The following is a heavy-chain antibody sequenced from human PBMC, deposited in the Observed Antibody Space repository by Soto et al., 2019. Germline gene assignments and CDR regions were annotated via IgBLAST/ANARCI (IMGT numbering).Heavy chain of an antibody. Sequence: GGSLRLSCAASGFTFSSYAMSWVRQAPGKGLEWVSAISGSGGSTYYADSVKGRFTISRDNSKNTLYLQMNSLRAEDTAVYYCAKGGSTSDPFLNWFDPWGQGTLVTVSS. CDR3: AKGGSTSDPFLNWFDP. CDR2: ISGSGGST. J-gene: IGHJ5*02. CDR1: GFTFSSYA. V-gene: IGHV3-23*01. D-gene: IGHD2-2*01.